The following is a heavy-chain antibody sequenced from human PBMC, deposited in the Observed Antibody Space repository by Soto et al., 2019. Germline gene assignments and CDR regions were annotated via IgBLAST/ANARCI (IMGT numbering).Heavy chain of an antibody. CDR1: GFTFSSYG. CDR3: ASCPPVAALLWFATEETRPFDY. V-gene: IGHV3-33*01. D-gene: IGHD3-10*01. Sequence: QVQLVESGGGVVQPGRSLRLSCAASGFTFSSYGMHWVRQAPGKGLEWVAVIWYDGSNKYYADSVKGRFTISRDNSKNTLYLQMNSLRAEGAAVYYCASCPPVAALLWFATEETRPFDYGGQGTLVTVSS. J-gene: IGHJ4*02. CDR2: IWYDGSNK.